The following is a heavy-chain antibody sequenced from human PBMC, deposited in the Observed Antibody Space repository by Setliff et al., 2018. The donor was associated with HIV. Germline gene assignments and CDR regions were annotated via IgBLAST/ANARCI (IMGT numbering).Heavy chain of an antibody. CDR3: ARGVRDNSGWSSYYFDY. Sequence: PSETLSLTCTVSGDSITSGYYWSWIRQPPGKGLEWIGEVTHSGRTNYNPSLESRVTTSVDTSKKQFSLRLTSVTAADMAVYYCARGVRDNSGWSSYYFDYWGQGTLVTVSS. D-gene: IGHD6-19*01. J-gene: IGHJ4*02. CDR1: GDSITSGYY. CDR2: VTHSGRT. V-gene: IGHV4-34*01.